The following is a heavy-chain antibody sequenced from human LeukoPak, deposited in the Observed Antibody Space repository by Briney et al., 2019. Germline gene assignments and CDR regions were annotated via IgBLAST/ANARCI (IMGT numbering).Heavy chain of an antibody. D-gene: IGHD3-22*01. J-gene: IGHJ5*02. V-gene: IGHV3-21*01. CDR1: GFTFSSYG. CDR3: ARGITYYYDSSGYRLLGA. CDR2: ISSSSSYI. Sequence: GGSLRLSCAASGFTFSSYGMNWVRQAPGKGLEWVSSISSSSSYIYYADSVKGRFTISRDNAKNSLYLQMNSLRAEDTAVYYCARGITYYYDSSGYRLLGAWGQGTLVTVSS.